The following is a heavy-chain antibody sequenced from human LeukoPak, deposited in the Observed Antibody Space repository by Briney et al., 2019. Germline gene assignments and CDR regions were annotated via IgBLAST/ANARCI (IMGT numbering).Heavy chain of an antibody. CDR1: GDPISRYY. Sequence: PSEPLSLTCTVSGDPISRYYWSWIRQPPGKGLEWIGYIYYSGNTRHNPYLKSRVNISVDTSKNQFSLKLSSVTAADTAVYYCATLTYCSGGSCFPKYFQHWGQGTLVAVSS. CDR3: ATLTYCSGGSCFPKYFQH. V-gene: IGHV4-59*08. J-gene: IGHJ1*01. CDR2: IYYSGNT. D-gene: IGHD2-15*01.